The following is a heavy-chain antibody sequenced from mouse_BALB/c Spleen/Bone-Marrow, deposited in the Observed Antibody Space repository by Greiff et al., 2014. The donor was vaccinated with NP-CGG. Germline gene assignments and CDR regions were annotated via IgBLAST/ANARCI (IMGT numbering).Heavy chain of an antibody. CDR2: IDPYSGGT. CDR3: ARNLGYGYFDY. V-gene: IGHV1S135*01. Sequence: VQLQQPGPELVKPGASVKVSCKASGYAFTSYNMYWVKQSHGKSLEWMGYIDPYSGGTSYNQKFKGKATLTVDKSSSTAYMHLNSLTSEDSSVYYCARNLGYGYFDYWGQGTTLTVSS. J-gene: IGHJ2*01. CDR1: GYAFTSYN. D-gene: IGHD3-1*01.